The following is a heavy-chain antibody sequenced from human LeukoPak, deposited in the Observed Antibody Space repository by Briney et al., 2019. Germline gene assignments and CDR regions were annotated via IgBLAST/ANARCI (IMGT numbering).Heavy chain of an antibody. CDR2: INPNSGGT. CDR3: ARVDAVATFDY. J-gene: IGHJ4*02. CDR1: GYSFADYY. D-gene: IGHD2-21*02. V-gene: IGHV1-2*02. Sequence: ASVKVSCKASGYSFADYYMHWVRQAPGQGLEWMGWINPNSGGTNYAQKFQGRVTMTRDTSISTAYMELSRLRSEDTAVYYCARVDAVATFDYWGQGTLVTVSS.